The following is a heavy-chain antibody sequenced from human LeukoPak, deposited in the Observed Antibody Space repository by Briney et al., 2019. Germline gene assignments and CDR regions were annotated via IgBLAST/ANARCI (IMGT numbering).Heavy chain of an antibody. CDR1: RYTFTRYF. V-gene: IGHV1-2*02. CDR2: IKPNRGGT. Sequence: ASVKVSYKASRYTFTRYFMHGVGQAPGQGREWMDWIKPNRGGTNYAQKFQGRVTMTRDTSISTAYMELSRLRSDDTALDYCSRLAQGQWLVKGFGYWGQGTLVTVSS. J-gene: IGHJ4*02. D-gene: IGHD6-19*01. CDR3: SRLAQGQWLVKGFGY.